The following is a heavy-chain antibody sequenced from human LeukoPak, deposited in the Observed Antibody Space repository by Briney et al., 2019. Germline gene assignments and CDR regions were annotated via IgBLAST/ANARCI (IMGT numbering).Heavy chain of an antibody. J-gene: IGHJ4*02. Sequence: SPSLSLTCTLAGGSISSYYWSWIRQPPRKGLEWIGYIYYSGSTNYNPSLKSRVTISVDTSKNQFSLKLSSVTAADTAVYYCARGIFGVVPKTFDYWGQGTLVTVSS. D-gene: IGHD3-3*01. CDR3: ARGIFGVVPKTFDY. CDR1: GGSISSYY. CDR2: IYYSGST. V-gene: IGHV4-59*01.